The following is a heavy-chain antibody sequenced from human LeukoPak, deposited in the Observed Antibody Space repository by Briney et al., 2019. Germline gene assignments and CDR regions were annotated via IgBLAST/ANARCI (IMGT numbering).Heavy chain of an antibody. D-gene: IGHD3-9*01. CDR3: ARDGWNYDILTGYKYYFDY. V-gene: IGHV4-61*02. Sequence: SQTLSLTCTVSGGSISSCSYYWRWLRQPAGMGLEWIGRIYTSGSTNYNPSLKSRVTISVDTSKNQFSLKLSSVTAADTAVYYCARDGWNYDILTGYKYYFDYWGQGTLVTVSS. CDR1: GGSISSCSYY. J-gene: IGHJ4*02. CDR2: IYTSGST.